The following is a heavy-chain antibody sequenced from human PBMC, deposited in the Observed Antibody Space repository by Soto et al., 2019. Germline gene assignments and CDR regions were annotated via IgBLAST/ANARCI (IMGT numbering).Heavy chain of an antibody. CDR2: IYYSGST. CDR3: ARERYCSGGSCSAPSTVYTWFDP. CDR1: GGSISSGGYY. Sequence: PSETLSLTCTVSGGSISSGGYYWSWIRQHPGKGLEWIGYIYYSGSTYYNPSLKSRVTISVDTSKNQFSLKLSSVTAADTAVYYCARERYCSGGSCSAPSTVYTWFDPWGQGTLVTVSS. D-gene: IGHD2-15*01. J-gene: IGHJ5*02. V-gene: IGHV4-31*03.